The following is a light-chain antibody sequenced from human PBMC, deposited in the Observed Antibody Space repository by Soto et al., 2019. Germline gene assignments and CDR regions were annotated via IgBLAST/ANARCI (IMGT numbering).Light chain of an antibody. J-gene: IGKJ5*01. CDR2: GAS. CDR1: QSVSTNY. Sequence: EIGLTQSPGTLSLSPGERATLSCRASQSVSTNYLAWYQQKPGRAPRLLIYGASSRVTGIPGRFSGSGSGTDFTLTISRLEPEDFAVYYCQQYGSSPSITFGQGTRLDIK. V-gene: IGKV3-20*01. CDR3: QQYGSSPSIT.